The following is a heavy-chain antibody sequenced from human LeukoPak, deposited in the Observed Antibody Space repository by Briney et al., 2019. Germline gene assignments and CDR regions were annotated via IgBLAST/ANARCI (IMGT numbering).Heavy chain of an antibody. CDR2: INPNSGGT. CDR3: ARDPGYSGYDSYYYYYYMDV. J-gene: IGHJ6*03. D-gene: IGHD5-12*01. V-gene: IGHV1-2*02. Sequence: GASVKVSCKASGYTFTGYYVHWVRQAPGQGLEWMGWINPNSGGTNYAQKFQGRVTMTRDTSISTAYMELSRLRSDDTAVYYCARDPGYSGYDSYYYYYYMDVWGKGTTVTVSS. CDR1: GYTFTGYY.